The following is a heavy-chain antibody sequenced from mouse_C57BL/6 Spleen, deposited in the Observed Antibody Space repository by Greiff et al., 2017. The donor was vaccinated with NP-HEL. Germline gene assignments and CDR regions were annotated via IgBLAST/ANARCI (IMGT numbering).Heavy chain of an antibody. CDR3: ARGYSNLAWFAY. V-gene: IGHV1-61*01. D-gene: IGHD2-5*01. Sequence: QVQLQQPGAELVRPGSSVKLSCKASGYTFTSYWMDWVKQRPGQGLEWIGNIYPSDSETHYNQKFKDKATLTVDKSSSTAYMQLSSLTSEDSAVYYCARGYSNLAWFAYWGQGTLVTVSA. CDR2: IYPSDSET. J-gene: IGHJ3*01. CDR1: GYTFTSYW.